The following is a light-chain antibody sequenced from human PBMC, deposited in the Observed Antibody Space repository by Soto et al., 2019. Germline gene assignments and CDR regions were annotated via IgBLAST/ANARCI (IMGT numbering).Light chain of an antibody. V-gene: IGKV3-20*01. CDR1: QSVSSK. Sequence: EIVMSQSPATLSVSKGERPTLSFRASQSVSSKLAWYQQKPGQAPRLLIYGASNRATGIPDRFSGSGSGTDFTLTISRLEPEDFAVYYCQQYGSSGTFGQGTKVDIK. CDR3: QQYGSSGT. CDR2: GAS. J-gene: IGKJ1*01.